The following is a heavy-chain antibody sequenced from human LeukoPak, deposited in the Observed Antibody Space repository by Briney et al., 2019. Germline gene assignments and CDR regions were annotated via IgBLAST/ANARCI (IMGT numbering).Heavy chain of an antibody. CDR3: ASLSGYDSY. CDR1: GYTFTTYS. V-gene: IGHV1-46*01. Sequence: EASVKVSCKASGYTFTTYSMHWVRQAPGQGLEWLGIINPGGDSTNYAQKFQGRVTITADESTSTAYMELSSLRSEDTAVYYCASLSGYDSYWGQGTLVTVSS. D-gene: IGHD5-12*01. J-gene: IGHJ4*02. CDR2: INPGGDST.